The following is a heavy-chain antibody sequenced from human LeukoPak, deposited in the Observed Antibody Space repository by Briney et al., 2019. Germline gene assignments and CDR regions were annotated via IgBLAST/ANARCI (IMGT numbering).Heavy chain of an antibody. CDR2: IYYSGST. V-gene: IGHV4-30-4*02. CDR1: GGSISSGDYY. J-gene: IGHJ4*02. CDR3: ARGGTRPDYYFDY. Sequence: SETLSLTCTVSGGSISSGDYYWSWIRQPPGKGLEWIGYIYYSGSTYYNPSLKSRVTISVDTSKNQFSLKLSSVTAADTAVYYCARGGTRPDYYFDYWGQGTLLTVSS. D-gene: IGHD2-2*01.